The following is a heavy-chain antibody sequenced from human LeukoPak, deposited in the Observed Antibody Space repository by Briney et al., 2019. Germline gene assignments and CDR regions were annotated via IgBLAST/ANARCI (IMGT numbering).Heavy chain of an antibody. V-gene: IGHV4-30-2*01. CDR3: ARGHRVYCTGGSCYELDY. Sequence: PSETLSLTCAVSGVSISSGGYSWGWIRQPPGKGLEWIVYIYHSGSTYYNPSPKSRVTISVDRSKNQFSLKLSSVTAADTAVYYCARGHRVYCTGGSCYELDYWGQGTLVTVSS. J-gene: IGHJ4*02. CDR2: IYHSGST. CDR1: GVSISSGGYS. D-gene: IGHD2-15*01.